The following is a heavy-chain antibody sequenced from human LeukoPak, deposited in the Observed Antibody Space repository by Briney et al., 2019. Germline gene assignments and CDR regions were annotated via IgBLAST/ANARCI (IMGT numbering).Heavy chain of an antibody. J-gene: IGHJ2*01. Sequence: PSETLSLTCTVSGGSISTHYWSWIRQPAGEGLEWIGRIHTSGSTNYNPSLKSRVTMSVDTSKNQLSLKVTSVTAADTAVYYCARVGSAAHLAYFDLWGRGTLVTVSS. CDR3: ARVGSAAHLAYFDL. V-gene: IGHV4-4*07. CDR1: GGSISTHY. CDR2: IHTSGST. D-gene: IGHD2-2*01.